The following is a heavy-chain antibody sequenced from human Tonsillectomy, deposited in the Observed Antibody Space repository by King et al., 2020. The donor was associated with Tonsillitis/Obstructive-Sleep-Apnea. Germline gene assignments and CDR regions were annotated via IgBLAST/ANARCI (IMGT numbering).Heavy chain of an antibody. CDR2: IYYSGST. J-gene: IGHJ4*02. Sequence: QLQLQESGPGLVKPSETLSLTCTVSGGSISSYYWSWIRQPPGKGLEWIGYIYYSGSTIYHPPLKSRVTISVDTAKNQFSLKLSSVPAADTAVYYCARGGYYGSGGPDDYWGQGTLVTVSS. V-gene: IGHV4-59*01. D-gene: IGHD3-10*01. CDR1: GGSISSYY. CDR3: ARGGYYGSGGPDDY.